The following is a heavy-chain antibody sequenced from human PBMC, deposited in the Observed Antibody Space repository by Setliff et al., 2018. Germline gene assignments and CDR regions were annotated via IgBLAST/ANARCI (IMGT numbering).Heavy chain of an antibody. CDR1: GGSISSSSYY. D-gene: IGHD3-22*01. J-gene: IGHJ3*01. Sequence: ASETLSLTCTVSGGSISSSSYYWGWIRQPPGKGLEWIGSIYYSGSTYYNPSLKSRVTISVDTSKNQFSLKLSSVTAADTAVYYCARVSQYSSGDNYVGAFDVWGQGTMVTVSS. CDR2: IYYSGST. CDR3: ARVSQYSSGDNYVGAFDV. V-gene: IGHV4-39*07.